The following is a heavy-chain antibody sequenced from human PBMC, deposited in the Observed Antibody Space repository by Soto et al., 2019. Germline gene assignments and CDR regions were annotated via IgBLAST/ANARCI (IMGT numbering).Heavy chain of an antibody. J-gene: IGHJ4*02. CDR3: ASPWDWGSLAY. Sequence: VQLQESGPGLVKPSETLSLTCTVSGGSISTDYWSWIRQPPGKGLEWIGYIYYGGSINYNPSLESRVAISVDTSKNQFALKMTSVTAADTAGYYCASPWDWGSLAYWGQGTLVTVSS. CDR2: IYYGGSI. CDR1: GGSISTDY. D-gene: IGHD3-16*01. V-gene: IGHV4-59*08.